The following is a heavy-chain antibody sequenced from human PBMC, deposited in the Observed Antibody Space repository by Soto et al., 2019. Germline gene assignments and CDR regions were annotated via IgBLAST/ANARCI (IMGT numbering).Heavy chain of an antibody. V-gene: IGHV3-11*01. CDR2: ISSSGSGI. Sequence: QVQLVESGGGLVKPGGSLRLSCAASGFTFRDYYMTWIRQAPGKGLEWAAYISSSGSGIYYPDSVKGRFTISRDNAKNSLYLQMSSPRAEDTAVYFCARAYSDAFDIWGQGTMVTVSS. CDR3: ARAYSDAFDI. J-gene: IGHJ3*02. D-gene: IGHD2-15*01. CDR1: GFTFRDYY.